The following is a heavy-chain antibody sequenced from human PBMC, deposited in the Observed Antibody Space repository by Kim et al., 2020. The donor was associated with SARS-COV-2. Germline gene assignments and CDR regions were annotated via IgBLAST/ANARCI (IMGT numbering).Heavy chain of an antibody. J-gene: IGHJ5*02. V-gene: IGHV3-30*18. CDR2: ISYDGSNK. Sequence: GGSLRLSCAASGFTFSSYGMHWVRQAPGKGLEWVAVISYDGSNKYYADSVKGRFTISRDNSWNTLYLQMNSLRAEDTAVYYCAKGNSNPDWFDPWGQGTLVTVSS. CDR3: AKGNSNPDWFDP. CDR1: GFTFSSYG. D-gene: IGHD4-4*01.